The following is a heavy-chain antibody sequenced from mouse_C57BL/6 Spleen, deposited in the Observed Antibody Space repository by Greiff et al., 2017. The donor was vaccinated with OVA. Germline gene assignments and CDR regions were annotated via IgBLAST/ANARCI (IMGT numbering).Heavy chain of an antibody. D-gene: IGHD2-1*01. CDR1: GYTFTSYW. CDR2: IYPSDSET. V-gene: IGHV1-61*01. CDR3: ARSGDGNLFDY. Sequence: QVQLQQPGAELVRPGSSVKLSCKASGYTFTSYWMDWVKQRPGQGLEWIGNIYPSDSETHYNQKFKDKATLTVDKSSSTAYMQLSSLTSEDSAVYYCARSGDGNLFDYWGQGTTLTVSS. J-gene: IGHJ2*01.